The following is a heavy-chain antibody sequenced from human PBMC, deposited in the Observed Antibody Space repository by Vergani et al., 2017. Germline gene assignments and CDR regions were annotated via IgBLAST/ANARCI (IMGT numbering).Heavy chain of an antibody. CDR2: ISGSGGST. J-gene: IGHJ4*02. V-gene: IGHV3-23*01. D-gene: IGHD6-13*01. Sequence: EVQLLESGGGSVQPGGSLRLSCAASGFTFSSYAMSWVRQAPGKGLEWVSAISGSGGSTYYADSVKGRFTISRDNSKNTLYLQMNSLRAEDTAVYYCAKMVSSSWYVCLDYWGQGTLVTVSS. CDR1: GFTFSSYA. CDR3: AKMVSSSWYVCLDY.